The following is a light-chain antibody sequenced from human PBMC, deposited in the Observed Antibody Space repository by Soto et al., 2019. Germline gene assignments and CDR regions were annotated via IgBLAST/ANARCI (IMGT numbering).Light chain of an antibody. V-gene: IGKV1-6*01. J-gene: IGKJ1*01. CDR2: AAY. Sequence: AIQMAQSPSSLSASVGDRVTITCRASQGIRNDLGWYQQKPGKAHKLLIYAAYSLQSGVPSRFSGSGSGTDFTLTIRCLQSEDFATYYCQQYYSYPQTFGQGTKVDIK. CDR1: QGIRND. CDR3: QQYYSYPQT.